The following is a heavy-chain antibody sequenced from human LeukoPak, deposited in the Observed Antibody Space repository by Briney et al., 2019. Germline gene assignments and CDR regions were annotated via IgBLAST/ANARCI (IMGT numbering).Heavy chain of an antibody. Sequence: APVKVSCKASGYTFTSYGISWVRQAPGQGLEWMGWISAYNGNTNYAQKLQGRVTMTTDTSTSTAYMGLRSLRSDDTAVYYCARYMTYYYYYMDVWGKGTTVTISS. CDR1: GYTFTSYG. CDR3: ARYMTYYYYYMDV. CDR2: ISAYNGNT. J-gene: IGHJ6*03. V-gene: IGHV1-18*01. D-gene: IGHD2-21*02.